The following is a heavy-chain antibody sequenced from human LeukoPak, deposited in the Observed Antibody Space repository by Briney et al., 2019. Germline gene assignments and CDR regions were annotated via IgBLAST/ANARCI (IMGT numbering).Heavy chain of an antibody. CDR1: GVSITSSTYY. J-gene: IGHJ6*03. CDR2: VYSSGGS. Sequence: PSETLSLTCSASGVSITSSTYYWVWIRQPPGKGLEWIGNVYSSGGSRYNPSLQSRVSFSVDTSNNQFSLKLISVTAADTAVYYCARRSRGGGEPYYYYYMDVWGKGTTVTVSS. V-gene: IGHV4-39*01. CDR3: ARRSRGGGEPYYYYYMDV. D-gene: IGHD1-14*01.